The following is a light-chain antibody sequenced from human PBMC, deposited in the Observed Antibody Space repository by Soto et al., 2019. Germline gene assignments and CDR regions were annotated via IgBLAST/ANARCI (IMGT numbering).Light chain of an antibody. CDR2: GAS. Sequence: EIVLTQSPGTLSLSPGERATLSCRASQSVSSSYLAWYQQKPGQAPRLLIYGASSRATGIPDTFSGSGSGTDFTLTISRLEPEDFAVYYCQQYGTSQWTFGQGTNIEIK. V-gene: IGKV3-20*01. J-gene: IGKJ1*01. CDR1: QSVSSSY. CDR3: QQYGTSQWT.